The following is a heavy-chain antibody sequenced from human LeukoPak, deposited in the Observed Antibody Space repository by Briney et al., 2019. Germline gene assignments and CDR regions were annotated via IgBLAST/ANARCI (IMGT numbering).Heavy chain of an antibody. CDR3: ARAPLRYFDWLLVY. CDR2: TWYDGSNK. J-gene: IGHJ4*02. CDR1: GFTFSSYG. Sequence: GRSLRLSCAASGFTFSSYGMHWVRQAPGKGLEWVAVTWYDGSNKYYADSVEGRFTISRDNSKNTLYLQMNSLGAEDTAVYYCARAPLRYFDWLLVYWGQGTLVTVSS. V-gene: IGHV3-33*01. D-gene: IGHD3-9*01.